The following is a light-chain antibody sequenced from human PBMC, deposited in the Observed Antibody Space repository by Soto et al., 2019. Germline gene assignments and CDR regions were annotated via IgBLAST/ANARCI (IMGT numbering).Light chain of an antibody. CDR1: ETIKTY. J-gene: IGKJ2*01. CDR3: HQSYIMPQT. V-gene: IGKV1-39*01. Sequence: DIQMTQSPSSLSASVGDRITITCRASETIKTYVNWYQLKPGKAPKLLTYAASSLRSEVPSRFSGSASGTDFTFTIGSLQPEDFATYFCHQSYIMPQTFGQGTKVDIK. CDR2: AAS.